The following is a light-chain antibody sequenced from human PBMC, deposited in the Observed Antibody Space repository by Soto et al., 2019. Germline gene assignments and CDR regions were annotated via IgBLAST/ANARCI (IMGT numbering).Light chain of an antibody. J-gene: IGLJ2*01. CDR1: SSDVGGYIY. V-gene: IGLV2-14*03. CDR3: SSSTRHSTPVV. CDR2: DVK. Sequence: QSALTQPASVSGSPGQSITISCTGTSSDVGGYIYVSWYQQHPGKAPKLMIYDVKNRPSGVSNRFSGSKSGNTASLTISALHAEDEADYYCSSSTRHSTPVVFGGGTKVTVL.